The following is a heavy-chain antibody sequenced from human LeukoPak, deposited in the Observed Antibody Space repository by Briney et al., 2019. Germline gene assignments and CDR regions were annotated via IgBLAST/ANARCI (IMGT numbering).Heavy chain of an antibody. CDR3: AELGITMIGGV. J-gene: IGHJ6*04. CDR1: GFTFSTHG. V-gene: IGHV3-21*01. D-gene: IGHD3-10*02. Sequence: GGSLRLSCAASGFTFSTHGMNWVRQAPGKGLEWVSSITRSNYIYYADSVKGRFTISRDNAKNSLYLQMNSLRAEDTAVYYCAELGITMIGGVWGKGTTVTISS. CDR2: ITRSNYI.